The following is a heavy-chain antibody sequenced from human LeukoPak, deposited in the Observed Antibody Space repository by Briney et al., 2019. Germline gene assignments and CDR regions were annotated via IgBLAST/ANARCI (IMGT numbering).Heavy chain of an antibody. V-gene: IGHV4-59*01. Sequence: SETLSLTCTVSGGSITNSYRNWIRQSPGKGLEWIGYINYSGSTNYNPSLKSRVTISVDTSKNQFSLKLSSVTAADTAVYFCARDPLSTNDFDIWGQGTMVTVSS. CDR2: INYSGST. CDR1: GGSITNSY. CDR3: ARDPLSTNDFDI. J-gene: IGHJ3*02. D-gene: IGHD1-1*01.